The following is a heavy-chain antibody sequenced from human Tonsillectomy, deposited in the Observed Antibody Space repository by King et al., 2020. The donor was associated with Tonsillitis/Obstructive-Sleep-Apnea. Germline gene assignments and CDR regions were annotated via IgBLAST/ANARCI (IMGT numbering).Heavy chain of an antibody. Sequence: VQLVESGGGLVQPGGSLRLSCAASGFTFSSYWMSWVRQAPGKGLEWVANIKEDGSEKFYVDSVKGRFIISRDNSKNSLYLQMNSLRAADTAVYYCARVLDYFDSSGYRAFDSWGQGTMVTVSS. D-gene: IGHD3-22*01. CDR3: ARVLDYFDSSGYRAFDS. J-gene: IGHJ3*02. CDR1: GFTFSSYW. V-gene: IGHV3-7*03. CDR2: IKEDGSEK.